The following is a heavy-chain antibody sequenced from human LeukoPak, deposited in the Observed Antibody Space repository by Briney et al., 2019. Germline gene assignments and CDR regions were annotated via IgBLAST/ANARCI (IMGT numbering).Heavy chain of an antibody. CDR3: ARDGYRPDY. CDR1: GDSISTYY. CDR2: IYYSGST. J-gene: IGHJ4*02. Sequence: SETLSLTCSVSGDSISTYYWSWIRQPPGRGLEWIGYIYYSGSTYYNPSLKSRVTISVDTSKNQFSLKLSSVTAADTAVYYCARDGYRPDYWGQGTLVTVSS. D-gene: IGHD5-24*01. V-gene: IGHV4-59*12.